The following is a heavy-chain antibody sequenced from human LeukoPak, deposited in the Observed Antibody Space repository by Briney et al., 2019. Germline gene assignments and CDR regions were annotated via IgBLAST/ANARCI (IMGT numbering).Heavy chain of an antibody. CDR1: GFTFSNYW. D-gene: IGHD1-1*01. Sequence: GGTLRLSCAASGFTFSNYWMHWVRQAPGKGLVWVSRINSDGINTSYTDSVKGRFTISRDNAKNTLYLQMNSLRAEDTAVYYCAKGGATAWGQGVLVTVSS. V-gene: IGHV3-74*01. J-gene: IGHJ4*02. CDR3: AKGGATA. CDR2: INSDGINT.